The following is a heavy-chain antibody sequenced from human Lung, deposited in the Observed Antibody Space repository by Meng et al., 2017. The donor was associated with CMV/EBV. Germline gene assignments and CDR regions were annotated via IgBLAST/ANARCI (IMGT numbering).Heavy chain of an antibody. Sequence: VQTVQAGSELKKPGASVKVSCEASGYTFSRYSMHWVRQAPGQGLEWMGWINTDTGKPTYAQGFTGRFVFSLDTSVRTAYLQISSLKAEDTAVYYCARDRGSSGWSNWFDPWGQGTLVTVSS. CDR2: INTDTGKP. CDR1: GYTFSRYS. CDR3: ARDRGSSGWSNWFDP. J-gene: IGHJ5*02. D-gene: IGHD6-13*01. V-gene: IGHV7-4-1*02.